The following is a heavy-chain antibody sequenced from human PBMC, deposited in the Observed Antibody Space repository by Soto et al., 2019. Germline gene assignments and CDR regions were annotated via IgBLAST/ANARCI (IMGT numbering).Heavy chain of an antibody. Sequence: SQTLSLTCVGSGDTVSSNSVAWNWVRQSPSRGLEWLGRTYYRSRWYSDYAVSVRSRIDINADTSKNQVSLQLNSVTPEDTAVYYCARSEEDSDYYYYGMDVWGQGTTVTISS. J-gene: IGHJ6*02. CDR2: TYYRSRWYS. D-gene: IGHD2-15*01. CDR1: GDTVSSNSVA. V-gene: IGHV6-1*01. CDR3: ARSEEDSDYYYYGMDV.